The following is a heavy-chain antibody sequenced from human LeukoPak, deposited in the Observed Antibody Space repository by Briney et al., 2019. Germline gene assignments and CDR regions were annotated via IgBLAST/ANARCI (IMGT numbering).Heavy chain of an antibody. J-gene: IGHJ3*02. CDR3: ARDSLTIHAFDI. V-gene: IGHV4-59*01. D-gene: IGHD3-3*01. CDR1: GGSISSYY. Sequence: LETLSLTCTVSGGSISSYYWSWIRQPPGKGLEWIGYIYYSGSTNYNPSLKSRVTISVDTSKNQFSLKLSSVTAADTAVYYCARDSLTIHAFDIWGQGTMVTVSS. CDR2: IYYSGST.